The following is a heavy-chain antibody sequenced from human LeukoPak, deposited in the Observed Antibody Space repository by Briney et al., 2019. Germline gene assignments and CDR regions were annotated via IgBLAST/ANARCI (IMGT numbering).Heavy chain of an antibody. Sequence: SETLSLTCTVSGGSISSYYWSWIRQPPGKGLEWIGYIYYSGSTNYNPSLKSRVTISVGTSKNQFSLKLSSVTAADTAVYYCARQAVAVDYWGQGTLVTVSS. D-gene: IGHD6-19*01. CDR1: GGSISSYY. V-gene: IGHV4-59*01. CDR3: ARQAVAVDY. J-gene: IGHJ4*02. CDR2: IYYSGST.